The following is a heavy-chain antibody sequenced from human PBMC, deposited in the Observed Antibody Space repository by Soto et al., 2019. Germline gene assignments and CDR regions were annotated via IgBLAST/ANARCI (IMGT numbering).Heavy chain of an antibody. Sequence: ASVKVSCKASGYTFTSYNINWVRQAPGQGLEWVAGSTSNSGNSDYAQKFQGRLTVTRDTSISTAYMELSSLRSDDTAVYYCVLLGVFGHWGLGTLVTVSS. CDR1: GYTFTSYN. D-gene: IGHD3-3*01. CDR3: VLLGVFGH. J-gene: IGHJ4*02. V-gene: IGHV1-8*01. CDR2: STSNSGNS.